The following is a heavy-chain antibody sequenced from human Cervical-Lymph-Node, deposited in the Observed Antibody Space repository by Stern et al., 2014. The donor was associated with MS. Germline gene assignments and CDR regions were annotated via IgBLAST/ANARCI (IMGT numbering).Heavy chain of an antibody. J-gene: IGHJ3*01. Sequence: EVQLEESGGEVKKAGESLKISCKGSGYTFSNTWIGWVRQMPGKGLEWMGFIYPEDSDTRYSPSFQGQVSISADTSISTTYLHWSSLKASDTAMYFCARPLRGINNAFDAWGQGTMVTVYS. CDR1: GYTFSNTW. CDR3: ARPLRGINNAFDA. CDR2: IYPEDSDT. D-gene: IGHD3-10*01. V-gene: IGHV5-51*01.